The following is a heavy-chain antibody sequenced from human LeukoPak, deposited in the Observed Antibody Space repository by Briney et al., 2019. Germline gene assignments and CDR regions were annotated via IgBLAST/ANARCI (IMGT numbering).Heavy chain of an antibody. J-gene: IGHJ6*03. CDR1: GLTFSSYG. D-gene: IGHD4-23*01. V-gene: IGHV3-30*18. CDR3: AKDNSLYYYYYYMDV. CDR2: ISYDGSNK. Sequence: PEGSLRLSCAASGLTFSSYGMHWVRQAPGKGLEWVAVISYDGSNKYYADSVKGRFTISRDNSKNTLYLQMNSLRAEDTAVYYCAKDNSLYYYYYYMDVWGKGTTVTVSS.